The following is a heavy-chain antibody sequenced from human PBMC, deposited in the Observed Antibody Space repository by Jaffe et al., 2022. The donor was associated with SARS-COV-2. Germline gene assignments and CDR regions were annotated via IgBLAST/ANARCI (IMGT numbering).Heavy chain of an antibody. CDR2: IYTSGST. CDR1: GGSISSGSYY. J-gene: IGHJ1*01. D-gene: IGHD3-22*01. V-gene: IGHV4-61*02. CDR3: ARDPLYYYDSSGFQN. Sequence: QVQLQESGPGLVKPSQTLSLTCTVSGGSISSGSYYWSWIRQPAGKGLEWIGRIYTSGSTNYNPSLKSRVTISVDTSKNQFSLKLSSVTAADTAVYYCARDPLYYYDSSGFQNWGQGTLVTVSS.